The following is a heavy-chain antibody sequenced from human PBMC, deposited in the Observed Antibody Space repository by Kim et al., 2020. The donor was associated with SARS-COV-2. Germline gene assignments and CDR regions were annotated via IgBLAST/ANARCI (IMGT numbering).Heavy chain of an antibody. Sequence: SETLSLTCTVSGGSISSGGYYWSWIRQHPGKGLEWIGYIYYSGSTYYNPSLKSRVTISVDTSKNQFSLKLSSVTAAHTAVYYCARDFAAADITGGMDVWGQGTTVTVSS. D-gene: IGHD6-13*01. CDR1: GGSISSGGYY. CDR3: ARDFAAADITGGMDV. V-gene: IGHV4-31*03. J-gene: IGHJ6*02. CDR2: IYYSGST.